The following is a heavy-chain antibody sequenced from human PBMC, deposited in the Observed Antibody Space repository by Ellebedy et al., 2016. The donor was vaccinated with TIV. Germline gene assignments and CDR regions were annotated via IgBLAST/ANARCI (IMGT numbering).Heavy chain of an antibody. CDR3: ARDWGEYNFWSGHYTGNYYYYYMDV. J-gene: IGHJ6*03. V-gene: IGHV1-18*01. D-gene: IGHD3-3*01. CDR1: GCTFNNYG. CDR2: ISAYNGNT. Sequence: ASVKVSCXASGCTFNNYGISWVRQAPGQGLEWMAWISAYNGNTKYAQHLQGRVTVTTDTSTSTAYMELRSLGSDDTAVYYCARDWGEYNFWSGHYTGNYYYYYMDVWGKGTTVTVSS.